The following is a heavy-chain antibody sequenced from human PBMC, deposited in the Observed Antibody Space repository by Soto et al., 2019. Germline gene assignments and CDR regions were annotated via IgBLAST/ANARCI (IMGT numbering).Heavy chain of an antibody. CDR2: IKQDGSEK. CDR3: GRIAVAGTDYFDY. CDR1: GFTFGSYW. J-gene: IGHJ4*02. Sequence: GGSLRLSCAASGFTFGSYWVSWVRQAPGKGLEWVANIKQDGSEKYYVDSVKGRFTISRDNAKNSLYLQMNSLRAEDTAVYYCGRIAVAGTDYFDYWGQGTLVTVSS. V-gene: IGHV3-7*05. D-gene: IGHD6-19*01.